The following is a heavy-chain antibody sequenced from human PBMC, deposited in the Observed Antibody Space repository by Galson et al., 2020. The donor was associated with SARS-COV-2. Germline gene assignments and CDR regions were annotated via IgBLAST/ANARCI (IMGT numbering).Heavy chain of an antibody. Sequence: SETLSLTCTVSGGSISTSSDYWGWIRQPPGKGLEWIGTISYTGITYYNPSLKSRVFISVDTSKNQFYLTLSSVTAADTGVYYCARRKYYNYYMDGWGKGTTVTISS. CDR2: ISYTGIT. CDR1: GGSISTSSDY. CDR3: ARRKYYNYYMDG. J-gene: IGHJ6*03. V-gene: IGHV4-39*01.